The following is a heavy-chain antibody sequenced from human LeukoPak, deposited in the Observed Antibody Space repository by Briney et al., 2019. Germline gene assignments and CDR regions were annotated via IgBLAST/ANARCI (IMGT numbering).Heavy chain of an antibody. CDR2: IYYSGST. Sequence: KPSETLSLTCTVSGGSISSYYWSWIRQPPGKGLEWIAYIYYSGSTNYNPSLKSRVTISVDTSKNQFSLKLISVTAADTAVYYCARIDSSGYYFQYYFDYWGQGTLVTVSS. D-gene: IGHD3-22*01. J-gene: IGHJ4*02. CDR1: GGSISSYY. CDR3: ARIDSSGYYFQYYFDY. V-gene: IGHV4-59*01.